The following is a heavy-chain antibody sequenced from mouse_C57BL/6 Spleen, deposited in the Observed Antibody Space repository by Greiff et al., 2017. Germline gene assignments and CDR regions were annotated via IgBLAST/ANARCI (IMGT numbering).Heavy chain of an antibody. V-gene: IGHV5-4*01. CDR1: GFTFSSYA. J-gene: IGHJ4*01. CDR3: ARDNGELDYYAMDY. Sequence: DVKLVESGGGLVKPGGSLKLSCAASGFTFSSYAMSWVRQTPEKRLEWVATISDGGSYTYYPDNVKGRFTISRDNAKNNLYLQMSHLKSEDTAMYYCARDNGELDYYAMDYWGQGTSVTVSS. CDR2: ISDGGSYT.